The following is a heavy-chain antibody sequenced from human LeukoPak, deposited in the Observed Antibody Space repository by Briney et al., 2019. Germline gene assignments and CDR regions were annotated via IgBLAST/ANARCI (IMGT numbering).Heavy chain of an antibody. CDR3: ARDDRQWLDIFGAFDI. D-gene: IGHD6-19*01. J-gene: IGHJ3*02. CDR2: ISYDGSNK. CDR1: GFTFSSYA. V-gene: IGHV3-30*04. Sequence: GGSLRLSCAASGFTFSSYAMHWVRQAPGKGLEWVAVISYDGSNKYYADSVKGRFTISRDNSKNTLYLQMNGLRAEDTAVYYCARDDRQWLDIFGAFDIWGQGTMVTVSS.